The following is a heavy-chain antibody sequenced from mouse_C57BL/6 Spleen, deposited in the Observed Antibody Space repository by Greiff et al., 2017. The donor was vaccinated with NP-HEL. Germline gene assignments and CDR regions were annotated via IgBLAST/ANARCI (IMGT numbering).Heavy chain of an antibody. J-gene: IGHJ1*03. CDR1: GYTFTSYW. CDR3: ARLDEYDVGWYFDV. CDR2: INPSNGGT. Sequence: QVQLQQPGTELVKPGASVKLSCKASGYTFTSYWMHWVKQRPGQGLEWIGNINPSNGGTNYIEKFKSKATLTVDKSSSTAYMQLSSLTSEDSAVYYCARLDEYDVGWYFDVWGTGTTVTVSS. D-gene: IGHD2-4*01. V-gene: IGHV1-53*01.